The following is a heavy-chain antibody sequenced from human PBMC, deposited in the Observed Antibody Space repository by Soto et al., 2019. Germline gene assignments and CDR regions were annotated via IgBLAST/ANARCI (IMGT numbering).Heavy chain of an antibody. J-gene: IGHJ4*01. CDR1: GFTFSNYA. V-gene: IGHV3-23*01. D-gene: IGHD3-3*01. CDR2: LGGSGGST. Sequence: GGSLRLSCAASGFTFSNYAMTWVRQAPGKGLEWVSSLGGSGGSTYYADSVKGRFTISRDNSKNTLYLQMNSLRAEDTAVYYCAKSAYDFWSGYHGFDYWGHGTPVTVSS. CDR3: AKSAYDFWSGYHGFDY.